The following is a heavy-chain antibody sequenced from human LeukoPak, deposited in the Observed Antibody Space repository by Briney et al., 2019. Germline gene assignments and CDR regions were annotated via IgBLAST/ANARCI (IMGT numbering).Heavy chain of an antibody. V-gene: IGHV3-74*01. CDR3: AISTVTTSDFDY. J-gene: IGHJ4*02. Sequence: GGSLRLSCAASGFTFSSYWMHWVRQAPGKGLVWVSRINTDGSSTSYADSVKGRFTISRDNSKNTLYLQMNSLRAEDTAVYYCAISTVTTSDFDYWGQGTLVTVSS. CDR2: INTDGSST. D-gene: IGHD4-17*01. CDR1: GFTFSSYW.